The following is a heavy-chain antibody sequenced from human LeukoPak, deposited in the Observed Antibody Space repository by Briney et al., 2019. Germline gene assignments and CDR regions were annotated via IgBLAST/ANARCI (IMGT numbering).Heavy chain of an antibody. CDR2: ISSSSSYI. CDR1: GFTFSSYS. J-gene: IGHJ5*02. D-gene: IGHD6-6*01. V-gene: IGHV3-21*01. CDR3: ARAAYSSSSWFDP. Sequence: GGSLRLSCAASGFTFSSYSMNWVRQAPGKGLEWASSISSSSSYIYYADSVKGRFTISRDNAKNSLYLQMNSLRAEDTAVYYCARAAYSSSSWFDPWGQGTLVTVSS.